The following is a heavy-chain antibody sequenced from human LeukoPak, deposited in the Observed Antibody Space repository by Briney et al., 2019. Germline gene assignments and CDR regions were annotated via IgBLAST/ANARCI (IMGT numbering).Heavy chain of an antibody. CDR1: GGSISSYY. CDR3: ARDRSSRDAFDI. Sequence: PSEALSLTCTASGGSISSYYWSWIRQPAGKGLEWIGRIYTSGSTNYNPSLKSRVTMSVDTSKNQFSLKLSSVTAADTAVYYCARDRSSRDAFDIWGQGTMVTVSS. J-gene: IGHJ3*02. CDR2: IYTSGST. V-gene: IGHV4-4*07. D-gene: IGHD6-6*01.